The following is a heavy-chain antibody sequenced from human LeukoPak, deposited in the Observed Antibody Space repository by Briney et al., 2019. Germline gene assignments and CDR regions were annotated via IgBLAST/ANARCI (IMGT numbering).Heavy chain of an antibody. Sequence: GGSLRLSCAASGFTFSSYTMNWVRQAPGKGLKWVSATSVIGGRTYYADSVKGRFTISRDNSNNTLFLQMNSLRADDTAIYYCAKDLRRDPAAGIVDVWGKGTTVTVSS. J-gene: IGHJ6*04. V-gene: IGHV3-23*01. CDR1: GFTFSSYT. CDR3: AKDLRRDPAAGIVDV. CDR2: TSVIGGRT. D-gene: IGHD6-13*01.